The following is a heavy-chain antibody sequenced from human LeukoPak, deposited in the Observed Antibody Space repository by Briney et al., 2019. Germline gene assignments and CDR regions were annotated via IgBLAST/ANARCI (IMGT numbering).Heavy chain of an antibody. CDR1: RGSISGYY. D-gene: IGHD3-22*01. V-gene: IGHV4-59*08. J-gene: IGHJ4*02. CDR3: ARFSDYYDSSGHYLDY. Sequence: PSETLSLTCTVSRGSISGYYWSWIRQPPGKGREWIAYIYFTGTTNYNPSLQSRVTISVDTSKNQFSLRLTSVTAADTAVYYCARFSDYYDSSGHYLDYWGQGTLVAVSS. CDR2: IYFTGTT.